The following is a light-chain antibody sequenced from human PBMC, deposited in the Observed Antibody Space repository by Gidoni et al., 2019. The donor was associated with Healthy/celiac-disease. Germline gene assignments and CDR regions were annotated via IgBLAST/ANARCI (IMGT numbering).Light chain of an antibody. Sequence: DIHMNQSPSSLSASVGDRVTITCRASQSISSYLNWYQQKPGKTPKLLIYAASSLQSGVPSRFSGSGSGTDFTLKISSLQPEDFAIYYCKQSYSTPFTFGPGTKVDIK. CDR2: AAS. CDR3: KQSYSTPFT. V-gene: IGKV1-39*01. CDR1: QSISSY. J-gene: IGKJ3*01.